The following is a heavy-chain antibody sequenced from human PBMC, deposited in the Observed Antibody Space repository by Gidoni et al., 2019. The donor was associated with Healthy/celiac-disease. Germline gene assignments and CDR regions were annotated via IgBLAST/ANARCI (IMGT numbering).Heavy chain of an antibody. CDR2: IYSSGST. CDR3: ARDLDGGATVFDY. V-gene: IGHV4-61*01. J-gene: IGHJ4*02. Sequence: QVQLQESGPGLVKPSATLSLTCTVSGGSVSSGSYYWSWIRQPPGQGLEWIGYIYSSGSTNYNPSLKSRVTISVDTSKNQFSLKLSSVTAADTAVYYCARDLDGGATVFDYWGQGTLVTVSS. CDR1: GGSVSSGSYY. D-gene: IGHD1-26*01.